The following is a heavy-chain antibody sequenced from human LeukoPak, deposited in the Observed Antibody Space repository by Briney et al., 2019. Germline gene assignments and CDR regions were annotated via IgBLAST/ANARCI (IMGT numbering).Heavy chain of an antibody. Sequence: GESLKISCQGFGYRFTSYWIGWVRQMPGKGMEWMGVIYPGDLRVRYNPSFQGQVTISVDKSINTAYLQWVSLRASDSAMYCACRDLTSTWSFPWGQGTLVTVSS. D-gene: IGHD6-13*01. CDR2: IYPGDLRV. V-gene: IGHV5-51*01. CDR1: GYRFTSYW. CDR3: CRDLTSTWSFP. J-gene: IGHJ5*02.